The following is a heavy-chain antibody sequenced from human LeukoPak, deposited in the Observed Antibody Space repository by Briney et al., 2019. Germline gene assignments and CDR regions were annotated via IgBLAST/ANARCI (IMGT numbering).Heavy chain of an antibody. CDR3: ARDEGAAGIDY. Sequence: GGSLRLSCAASGFTFSSYAMHWVRQAPGKGLEWVAVISYDGSNKYYADSVKGRFTISRDNSKNTLYLQMNSLRAEDTAVYYCARDEGAAGIDYWGQGTLVTVSS. CDR2: ISYDGSNK. CDR1: GFTFSSYA. V-gene: IGHV3-30-3*01. J-gene: IGHJ4*02. D-gene: IGHD6-13*01.